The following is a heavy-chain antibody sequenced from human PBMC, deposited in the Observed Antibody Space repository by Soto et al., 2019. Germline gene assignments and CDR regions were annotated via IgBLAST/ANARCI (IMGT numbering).Heavy chain of an antibody. Sequence: EVQLVESGGGLVQPGRSLRLSCAASGFTFDDYAMHWVRQAPGKGLEWVSGISWNSGSIGYADSVKGRFTISRDNAKNSLYLQMNRLRAEDTALYYCPKEIPPVTSFDGHRGFHLWGRGTLLTVSS. CDR1: GFTFDDYA. V-gene: IGHV3-9*01. CDR3: PKEIPPVTSFDGHRGFHL. CDR2: ISWNSGSI. J-gene: IGHJ2*01.